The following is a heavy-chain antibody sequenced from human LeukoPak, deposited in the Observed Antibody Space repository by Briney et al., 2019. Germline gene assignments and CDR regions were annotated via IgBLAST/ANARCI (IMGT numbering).Heavy chain of an antibody. J-gene: IGHJ4*02. CDR1: GYSISSGYY. CDR2: MNHSGST. CDR3: ARDVRFLEWPGFDY. Sequence: SETLSLTCTVSGYSISSGYYWSWIRQPPGKGLEWIGEMNHSGSTNYNPPLKSRVTISVDTSKNQFSLKLSSVTAADTAVYYCARDVRFLEWPGFDYWGQGTLVTVSS. D-gene: IGHD3-3*01. V-gene: IGHV4-38-2*02.